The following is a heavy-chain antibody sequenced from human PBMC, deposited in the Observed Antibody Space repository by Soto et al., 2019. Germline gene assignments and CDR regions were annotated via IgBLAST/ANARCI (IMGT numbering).Heavy chain of an antibody. CDR1: GGSFSGYY. Sequence: SETLSLTCAVYGGSFSGYYWSWIRQPPGKGLEWIGEINHSGSTNYNPSLKSRVTISVDTSKNQFSLKLSSVTAADTAVYYCARGLVPADNRHYYYYYMDVWGKGTTVTVSS. J-gene: IGHJ6*03. D-gene: IGHD2-2*01. CDR3: ARGLVPADNRHYYYYYMDV. CDR2: INHSGST. V-gene: IGHV4-34*01.